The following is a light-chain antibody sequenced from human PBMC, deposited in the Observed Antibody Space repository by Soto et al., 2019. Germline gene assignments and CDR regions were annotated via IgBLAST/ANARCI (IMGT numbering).Light chain of an antibody. CDR2: AAS. CDR1: QSISSY. V-gene: IGKV1-39*01. Sequence: DIQMTQSPSSLSASVGDRVTITCRASQSISSYLNWYQQKPGKAPKLLISAASSLQSGVPSRFSGSGSGTDFTLTISSLQPEDFATYYCQQSYSTPRWTFGQGTKVDIK. CDR3: QQSYSTPRWT. J-gene: IGKJ1*01.